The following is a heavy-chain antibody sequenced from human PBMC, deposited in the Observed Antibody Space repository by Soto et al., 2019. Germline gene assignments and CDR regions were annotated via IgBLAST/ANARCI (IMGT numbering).Heavy chain of an antibody. CDR2: INPNSGGT. CDR1: GYTFTGYY. CDR3: AREHYSSTSCYFWFDP. D-gene: IGHD2-2*01. Sequence: ASVKVSCKASGYTFTGYYMHWVRQAPGQGLEWMGWINPNSGGTNYAQKFQGRVTMTRDTSISTAYMELSRLRSDDTAVYYCAREHYSSTSCYFWFDPWGQGTLVTVSS. J-gene: IGHJ5*02. V-gene: IGHV1-2*02.